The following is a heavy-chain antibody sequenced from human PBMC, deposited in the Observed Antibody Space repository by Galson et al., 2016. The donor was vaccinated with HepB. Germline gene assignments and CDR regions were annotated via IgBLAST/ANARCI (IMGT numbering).Heavy chain of an antibody. CDR1: GGSISSGSHY. CDR3: VSTSRYSFCSTSSCYIDY. CDR2: KYYGGST. J-gene: IGHJ4*02. D-gene: IGHD2-2*01. V-gene: IGHV4-39*01. Sequence: SETLSLTCTVSGGSISSGSHYWGWIRQTPGKGLEWIGTKYYGGSTYYNPSLKSRATISVDTSNKQVSLKLSSVNAADAAVYYCVSTSRYSFCSTSSCYIDYWGQGTLVTVSS.